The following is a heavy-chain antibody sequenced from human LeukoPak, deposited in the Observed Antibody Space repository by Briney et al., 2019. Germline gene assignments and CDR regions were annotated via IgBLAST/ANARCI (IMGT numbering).Heavy chain of an antibody. J-gene: IGHJ4*02. V-gene: IGHV3-33*01. CDR2: IWYDGSNK. Sequence: GGSLRLSCAASGSTFSSYGMHWVRQAPGKGLEWVAVIWYDGSNKYYADSVKGRFTISRDNSKNTLYLQMNSLRAEDTAVYYCARGPHYYDSSGYYPLDYWGQGTLVTVSS. CDR3: ARGPHYYDSSGYYPLDY. D-gene: IGHD3-22*01. CDR1: GSTFSSYG.